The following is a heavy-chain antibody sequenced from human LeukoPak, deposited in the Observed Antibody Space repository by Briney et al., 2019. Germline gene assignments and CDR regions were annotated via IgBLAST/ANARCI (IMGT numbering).Heavy chain of an antibody. CDR1: GYTFTGYY. CDR2: ISAYNGNT. CDR3: ARDEGAPIAAANV. V-gene: IGHV1-18*04. Sequence: ASVKVSWKTSGYTFTGYYMHWVRQAPGPVLEWIGWISAYNGNTNYGQKLQGRVTMTTDTSTSTAYMELRSLRPDDTAVYYCARDEGAPIAAANVWGRGTMVTVSS. J-gene: IGHJ3*01. D-gene: IGHD6-13*01.